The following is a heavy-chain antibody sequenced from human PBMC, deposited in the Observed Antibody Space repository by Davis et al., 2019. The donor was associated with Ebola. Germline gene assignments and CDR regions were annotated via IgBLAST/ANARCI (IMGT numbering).Heavy chain of an antibody. CDR3: ARLSYSSSSPYYYYYYMDV. J-gene: IGHJ6*03. Sequence: PGGSLRLSCKGSGYSFTSYWISWVRQMPGKGLEWMGRIDPSDSYTNYSPSFQGHVTISADKSISTAYLQWSSLKASDTAMYYCARLSYSSSSPYYYYYYMDVWGKGTTVTVSS. D-gene: IGHD6-6*01. CDR1: GYSFTSYW. CDR2: IDPSDSYT. V-gene: IGHV5-10-1*01.